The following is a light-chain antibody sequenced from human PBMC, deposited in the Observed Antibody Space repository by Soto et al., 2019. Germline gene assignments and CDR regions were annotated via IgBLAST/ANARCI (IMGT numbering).Light chain of an antibody. J-gene: IGKJ5*01. CDR2: DAS. CDR1: QSISRW. Sequence: IQMTQSPSTPSSSLGDRVTITCRASQSISRWLAWYQQKPGKAPKALIYDASTLRSGVPSRFSGGGSGTEFTLTISSMKPDDFATYYCQQYNTYSTFGQGTRLEIK. V-gene: IGKV1-5*01. CDR3: QQYNTYST.